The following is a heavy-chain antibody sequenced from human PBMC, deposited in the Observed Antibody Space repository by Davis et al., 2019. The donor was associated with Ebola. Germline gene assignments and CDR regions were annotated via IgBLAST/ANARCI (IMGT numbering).Heavy chain of an antibody. CDR3: AKDGEVLWFRESGFDY. CDR1: GHTFTSYA. Sequence: GESLKISCAAPGHTFTSYALTWVRPAPGKGLEWVPAISGSGGSTYYADSVKGRFTISRDNSKNTLYLQMNSLRAEDTAVYYCAKDGEVLWFRESGFDYWGQGTLVTVSS. CDR2: ISGSGGST. V-gene: IGHV3-23*01. J-gene: IGHJ4*02. D-gene: IGHD3-10*01.